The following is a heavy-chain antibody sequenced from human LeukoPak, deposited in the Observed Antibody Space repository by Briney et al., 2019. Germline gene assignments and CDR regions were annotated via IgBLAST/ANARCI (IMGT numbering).Heavy chain of an antibody. CDR3: ARARVLLWFGELDY. CDR2: IYSGGST. Sequence: PGGSLRLSCAASGFTFSSYWMSWVRQAPGKGLEWVSVIYSGGSTYYADSVKGRFTISRDNSKNTLYLQMNSLRAEDTAVYYCARARVLLWFGELDYWGQGTLVTVSS. V-gene: IGHV3-53*01. CDR1: GFTFSSYW. J-gene: IGHJ4*02. D-gene: IGHD3-10*01.